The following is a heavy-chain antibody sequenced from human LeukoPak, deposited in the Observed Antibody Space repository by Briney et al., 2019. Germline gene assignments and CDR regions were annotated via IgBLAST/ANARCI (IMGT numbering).Heavy chain of an antibody. CDR3: ARVLLWFGELLRAFDI. CDR2: VIPMFGTA. J-gene: IGHJ3*02. V-gene: IGHV1-69*05. Sequence: SVKVSCKAAGGTFSSYAISWVRQAPGQGLEWKGGVIPMFGTANYTQKLQGRVTMTTDTSTSTAYMELRSLRSDDTAVYYCARVLLWFGELLRAFDIWGQGTMVTVSS. D-gene: IGHD3-10*01. CDR1: GGTFSSYA.